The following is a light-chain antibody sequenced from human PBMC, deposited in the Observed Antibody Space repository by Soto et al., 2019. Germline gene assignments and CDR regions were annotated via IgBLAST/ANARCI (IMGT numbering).Light chain of an antibody. V-gene: IGKV3-20*01. CDR2: GAS. CDR1: QSVGTY. J-gene: IGKJ4*01. Sequence: EIVFTQSPGTLSFSPGERATLSCRASQSVGTYLAWYQQKLGQAPRLLIYGASSRATGIPDRFSGSGSGTDFTLTISRLEPEDLAVYYCQQYVSIPLTFGGGTKVDIK. CDR3: QQYVSIPLT.